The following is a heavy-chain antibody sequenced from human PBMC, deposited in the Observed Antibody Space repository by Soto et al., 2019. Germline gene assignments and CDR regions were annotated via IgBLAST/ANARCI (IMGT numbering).Heavy chain of an antibody. CDR3: AKNPENYYYGMDV. J-gene: IGHJ6*02. V-gene: IGHV4-39*07. CDR1: GGSISSRSYY. CDR2: MYYSGST. Sequence: SETLSLTCAVSGGSISSRSYYWGWIRQPPGKGLEWIGSMYYSGSTYYNPSLKSRVTISVDTSKNQFSLKLSSVTAADTAVYYCAKNPENYYYGMDVWGQGTTVTVSS.